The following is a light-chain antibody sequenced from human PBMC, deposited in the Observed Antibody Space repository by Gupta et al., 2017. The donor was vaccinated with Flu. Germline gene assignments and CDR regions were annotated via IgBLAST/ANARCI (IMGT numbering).Light chain of an antibody. CDR3: TSFTTGSLWV. J-gene: IGLJ3*02. CDR2: EVS. Sequence: QSALTQPASVSGSPGQTITISCTGTSSDVGAYNYVSWYQQHPGTAPKLLIYEVSNRPSGISYRFSGSKSGNTASLTISGLQAEDEAVYHCTSFTTGSLWVFGGGTKVTVL. CDR1: SSDVGAYNY. V-gene: IGLV2-14*01.